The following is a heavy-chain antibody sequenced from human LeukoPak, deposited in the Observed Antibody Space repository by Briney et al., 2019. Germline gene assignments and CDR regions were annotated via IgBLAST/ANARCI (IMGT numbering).Heavy chain of an antibody. CDR1: GGSISSYY. CDR3: ARDTHGSYSYCYYGMDV. V-gene: IGHV4-59*01. Sequence: SETLSITCTVSGGSISSYYWSWIRQPPGKGLEWIGYIYYSGSTNYNPSLKSRVTISVDTSKNQFSLKLSSVTAADTAVYYCARDTHGSYSYCYYGMDVWGQGTTVTVSS. CDR2: IYYSGST. D-gene: IGHD1-26*01. J-gene: IGHJ6*02.